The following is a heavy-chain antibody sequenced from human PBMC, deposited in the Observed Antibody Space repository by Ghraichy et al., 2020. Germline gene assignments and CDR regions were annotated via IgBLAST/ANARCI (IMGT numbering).Heavy chain of an antibody. V-gene: IGHV3-23*01. J-gene: IGHJ3*02. CDR1: GFSVRGCS. D-gene: IGHD5-24*01. CDR3: AKAAVTMPYKAFHI. CDR2: ISGSGSST. Sequence: GGSLRLSCTASGFSVRGCSMSWIRQAPGKGLEWVSSISGSGSSTYYADSVKGRFTISRDNTKNTLYLQMSSLRADDTAVYYCAKAAVTMPYKAFHIWGHGTLVTVSS.